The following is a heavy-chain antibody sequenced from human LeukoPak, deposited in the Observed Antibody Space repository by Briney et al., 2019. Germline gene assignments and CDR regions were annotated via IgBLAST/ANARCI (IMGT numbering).Heavy chain of an antibody. J-gene: IGHJ4*02. CDR1: GFTLSRDW. CDR3: IRRYYEYNVYDRHFDF. V-gene: IGHV3-74*03. CDR2: ISDDGSIT. Sequence: GGPLRLSCAASGFTLSRDWMHGVREAPGKGLVWVSRISDDGSITTYADSVQGRFTISRDNAKSTVFLQMNSLRVEDTAVYFCIRRYYEYNVYDRHFDFWGQGILVTVSS. D-gene: IGHD5/OR15-5a*01.